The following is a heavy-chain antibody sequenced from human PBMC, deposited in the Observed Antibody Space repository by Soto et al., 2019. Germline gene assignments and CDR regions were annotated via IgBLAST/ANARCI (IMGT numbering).Heavy chain of an antibody. V-gene: IGHV3-30*18. D-gene: IGHD3-10*01. Sequence: QVQLVESGGGVVQPGRSLRLSCAASGFTFSSYGMHWVRQAPGKGLEWVAVISYDGSNKYYADSVKGRFTISRDNSKNTLYLQMNSLRAEDTAVYYCAKDSCGESANFDYWGQGTLVTVSS. CDR2: ISYDGSNK. J-gene: IGHJ4*02. CDR3: AKDSCGESANFDY. CDR1: GFTFSSYG.